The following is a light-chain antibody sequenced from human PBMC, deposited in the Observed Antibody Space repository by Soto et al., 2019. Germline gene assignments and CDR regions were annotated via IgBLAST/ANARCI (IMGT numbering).Light chain of an antibody. Sequence: EIVMTQSPATLSVSPGERATLSCRASQSVNSNLAWYQQKPGQAPRLLIYGASTRATGIPARLSGSGFGTEFTLTISSLQSEDFVTYYCQHYNDWVTFGQGTKLEIK. J-gene: IGKJ2*01. CDR1: QSVNSN. CDR2: GAS. CDR3: QHYNDWVT. V-gene: IGKV3-15*01.